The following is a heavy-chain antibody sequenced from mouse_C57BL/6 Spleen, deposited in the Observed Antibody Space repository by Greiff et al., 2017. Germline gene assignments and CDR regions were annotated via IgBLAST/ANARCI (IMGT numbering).Heavy chain of an antibody. CDR3: ARWRAGSPYWYFDV. D-gene: IGHD3-3*01. Sequence: QVQLQQSGPELVKPGASVKISCKASGYAFSSSWMNWVKQRPGKGLEWIGRIYPGDGDTTYNGKFKGKATLTADKSSSTAYMQLSSLTSEDSAVYFCARWRAGSPYWYFDVWGTGTTVTVSS. J-gene: IGHJ1*03. CDR2: IYPGDGDT. V-gene: IGHV1-82*01. CDR1: GYAFSSSW.